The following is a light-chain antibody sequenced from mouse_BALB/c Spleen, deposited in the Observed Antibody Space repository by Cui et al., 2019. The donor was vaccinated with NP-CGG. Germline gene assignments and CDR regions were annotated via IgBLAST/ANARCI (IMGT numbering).Light chain of an antibody. V-gene: IGLV1*01. Sequence: QAVVPQESALTTSPGETVTLTCRSRTGAVTTSNFANWVQEKPDHLFTGLIGGTNNRPPGVPARFSGSLIGDKAALTITGAQTEDEAIYFCALWYSNHWVFGGGTKLTVL. J-gene: IGLJ1*01. CDR1: TGAVTTSNF. CDR3: ALWYSNHWV. CDR2: GTN.